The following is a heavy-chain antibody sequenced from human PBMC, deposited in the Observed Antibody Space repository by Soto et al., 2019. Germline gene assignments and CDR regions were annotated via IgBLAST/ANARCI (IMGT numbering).Heavy chain of an antibody. D-gene: IGHD6-13*01. CDR1: GGTFRSSA. Sequence: SVKVSYKASGGTFRSSAFSWVRQAPGQGLEWMGGIIPIFGTANYAQKFQGRVTITADESTSTAYMELSSLRSEDTAVYDCARTAAAGLVACFDPWGHRTLVTVSS. CDR2: IIPIFGTA. CDR3: ARTAAAGLVACFDP. J-gene: IGHJ5*02. V-gene: IGHV1-69*13.